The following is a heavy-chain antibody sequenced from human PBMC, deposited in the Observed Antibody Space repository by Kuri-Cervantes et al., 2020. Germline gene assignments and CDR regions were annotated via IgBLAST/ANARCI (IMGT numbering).Heavy chain of an antibody. D-gene: IGHD3-3*01. Sequence: GGSLRLSCAASGFTFDGYAMHWVRQAPGKGLEWVAKINEDGSGKFYVDSVKGRLTISRDNVKRSLFLQMNSLRAEDTAVYYCATSGGGQWGQGTLVTVSS. J-gene: IGHJ1*01. V-gene: IGHV3-7*01. CDR3: ATSGGGQ. CDR2: INEDGSGK. CDR1: GFTFDGYA.